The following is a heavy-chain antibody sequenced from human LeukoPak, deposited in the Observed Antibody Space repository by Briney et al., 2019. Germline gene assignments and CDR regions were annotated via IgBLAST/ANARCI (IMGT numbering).Heavy chain of an antibody. D-gene: IGHD1/OR15-1a*01. CDR2: IRYDGNDK. CDR1: GFTFTDYG. CDR3: AKEGTASKPSDLDY. J-gene: IGHJ4*02. Sequence: GGSLRLSCAASGFTFTDYGMHWVRQAPGKGLEWVAFIRYDGNDKYYADTLRGRFTIPRDNSKNTRPLQMNSLKPDDTAMYYWAKEGTASKPSDLDYWGQGTLVTVFS. V-gene: IGHV3-30*02.